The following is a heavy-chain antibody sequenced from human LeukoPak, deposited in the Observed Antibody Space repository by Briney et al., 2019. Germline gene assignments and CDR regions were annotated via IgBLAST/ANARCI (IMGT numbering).Heavy chain of an antibody. V-gene: IGHV3-74*01. CDR3: ARDPGYESWSPFWGGMDV. J-gene: IGHJ6*04. CDR1: GFTFSSSW. D-gene: IGHD3-16*01. Sequence: GGSLRLSCAASGFTFSSSWMHWVRQAPGKGLVWVSRITRDGSSTTYADSVKGRFTTSRDNAKNTLYLQVDSLRGDDTAVYYCARDPGYESWSPFWGGMDVWGNGTTVIVSS. CDR2: ITRDGSST.